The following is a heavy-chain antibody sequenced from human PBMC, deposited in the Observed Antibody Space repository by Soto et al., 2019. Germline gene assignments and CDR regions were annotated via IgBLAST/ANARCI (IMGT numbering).Heavy chain of an antibody. J-gene: IGHJ4*02. CDR3: TTPIQLWLRGSAFDY. CDR1: GFTFSNAW. V-gene: IGHV3-15*01. D-gene: IGHD5-18*01. Sequence: GSLRLSCAASGFTFSNAWMSWVRQAPGKGLEWVGRIKSKTDGGTTDYAAPVKGRFTISRDDSKNTLYLQMNSLKTEDTAVYYCTTPIQLWLRGSAFDYWGQGTLVTVSS. CDR2: IKSKTDGGTT.